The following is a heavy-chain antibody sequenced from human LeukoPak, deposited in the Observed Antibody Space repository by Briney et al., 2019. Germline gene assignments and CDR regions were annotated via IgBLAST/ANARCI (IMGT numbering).Heavy chain of an antibody. D-gene: IGHD3-22*01. CDR3: ARSLAPEGSLEGYYYDSSGYYRIDY. J-gene: IGHJ4*02. Sequence: SETLSLTCTVSGGSVNSDNYYRSWIRQHPGKGLEWIGYIYYSGSTYYNPSLKSRVTISVDTSKNQFSLKLSSVTAADTAVYYCARSLAPEGSLEGYYYDSSGYYRIDYWGQGTLVTVSS. V-gene: IGHV4-30-4*01. CDR2: IYYSGST. CDR1: GGSVNSDNYY.